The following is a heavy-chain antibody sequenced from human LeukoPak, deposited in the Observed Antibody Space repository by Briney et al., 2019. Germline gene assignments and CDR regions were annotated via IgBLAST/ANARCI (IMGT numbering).Heavy chain of an antibody. CDR1: GFTFSSYA. V-gene: IGHV3-23*01. D-gene: IGHD5-12*01. CDR2: VSGSGTTT. CDR3: ARSESRGYSGYDYYAFDI. J-gene: IGHJ3*02. Sequence: GGSLRLSCAASGFTFSSYAMSWVRQAPGKGLEWVSAVSGSGTTTYYADSVKGRFSISRDNSENTLYLQMNSLRAEDTAIYYCARSESRGYSGYDYYAFDIWGQGTMVTVSS.